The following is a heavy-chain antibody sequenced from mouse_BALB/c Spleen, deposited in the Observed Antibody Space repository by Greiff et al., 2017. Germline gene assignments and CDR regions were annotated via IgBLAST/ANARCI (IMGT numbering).Heavy chain of an antibody. CDR3: ARHRGSSFAY. CDR2: ISNGGGST. Sequence: EVKLVESGGGLVQPGGSLKLSCAASGFTFSSYTMSWVRQTPEKRLEWIAYISNGGGSTYYPDTVKGRFTISRDNAKNTLYLQMSSLKSEDTAMYYCARHRGSSFAYWGQGTLVTVSA. V-gene: IGHV5-12-2*01. CDR1: GFTFSSYT. J-gene: IGHJ3*01. D-gene: IGHD1-3*01.